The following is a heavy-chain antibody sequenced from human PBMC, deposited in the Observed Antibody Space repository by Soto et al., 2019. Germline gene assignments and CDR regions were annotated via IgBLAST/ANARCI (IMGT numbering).Heavy chain of an antibody. D-gene: IGHD1-26*01. Sequence: EMQLVESGGGFVQPGGSLRLSCAASGFTFDDYAMHWVRQGPGKGLEWVSSISWNSGDIVYADSVKGHFTISRDNPKNSLYLQMNRLRAKDTALYYCAKDIEWGGGRNIWYYFDSWGLGTLVTVSS. CDR2: ISWNSGDI. V-gene: IGHV3-9*01. CDR3: AKDIEWGGGRNIWYYFDS. J-gene: IGHJ4*02. CDR1: GFTFDDYA.